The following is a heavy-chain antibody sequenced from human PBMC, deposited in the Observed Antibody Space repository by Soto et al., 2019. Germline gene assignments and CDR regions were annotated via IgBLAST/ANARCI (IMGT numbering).Heavy chain of an antibody. CDR1: GFTFSSYA. D-gene: IGHD3-22*01. Sequence: QVQLVESGGGVVQPGRSLRLSCAASGFTFSSYAIHWVRQAPGKGLEWVAVISADGSRQYYADSVQGRFTISRDNSMNSLERRMKSLRADDMSVYYCAQDFENGGYWGSLFDYWGQGTLVAVYS. J-gene: IGHJ4*02. CDR2: ISADGSRQ. CDR3: AQDFENGGYWGSLFDY. V-gene: IGHV3-30-3*01.